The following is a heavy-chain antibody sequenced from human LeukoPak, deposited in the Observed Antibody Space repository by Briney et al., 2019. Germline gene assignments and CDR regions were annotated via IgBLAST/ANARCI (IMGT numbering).Heavy chain of an antibody. Sequence: PGGSLRLSCAASGFTFSSYAMHWVRQAPGKGLEWVAVISYDGSNKYYADSVKGQFTISRDNSKNTLYLQMNSLRAEDTAVYYCARGDSSGWSDAFDIWGQGTMVTVSS. CDR3: ARGDSSGWSDAFDI. CDR1: GFTFSSYA. D-gene: IGHD6-19*01. V-gene: IGHV3-30-3*01. CDR2: ISYDGSNK. J-gene: IGHJ3*02.